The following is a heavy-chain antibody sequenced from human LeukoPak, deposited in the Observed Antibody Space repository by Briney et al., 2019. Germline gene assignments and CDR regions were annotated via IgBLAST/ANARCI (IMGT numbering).Heavy chain of an antibody. V-gene: IGHV1-69*13. J-gene: IGHJ4*02. Sequence: ASVKVSCKASGGTFSSYAIRWVRQAPGQVLEWMGGIIPIFGTANYAQKFQGRVTITADESTSTAYMELSSLRSEDTAVYYCARGAIVYDSFFDYWGQGTLVTVSS. CDR2: IIPIFGTA. D-gene: IGHD2-8*01. CDR3: ARGAIVYDSFFDY. CDR1: GGTFSSYA.